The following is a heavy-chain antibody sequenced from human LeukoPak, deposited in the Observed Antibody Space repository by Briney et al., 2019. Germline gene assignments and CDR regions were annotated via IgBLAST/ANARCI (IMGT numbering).Heavy chain of an antibody. CDR2: IYYSGST. CDR1: GGSISDYY. J-gene: IGHJ3*01. Sequence: SETLSLTCTVSGGSISDYYWSWIRQPPGKGLERIGYIYYSGSTNYNPSLESRVSVSVDTSKNHFSLKLSSVTAADTAVYYCARGRAGPTYGRGAFVVCGQGTMVTVSS. CDR3: ARGRAGPTYGRGAFVV. D-gene: IGHD1-1*01. V-gene: IGHV4-59*01.